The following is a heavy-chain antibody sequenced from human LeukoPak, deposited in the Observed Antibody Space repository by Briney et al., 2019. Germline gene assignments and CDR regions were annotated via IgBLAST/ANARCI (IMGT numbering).Heavy chain of an antibody. V-gene: IGHV3-23*01. CDR2: ISGSGGST. D-gene: IGHD2-2*01. Sequence: PGGSLRLSCAASGFTFSSYAMSWVRQAPGKGLEWVSAISGSGGSTYYADSVKGRFTIPRDNSKNTLYLQMNSLRAEDTAVYYCAKPYCSSTSCYVKGEAFDIWGQGTMVTVSS. CDR3: AKPYCSSTSCYVKGEAFDI. CDR1: GFTFSSYA. J-gene: IGHJ3*02.